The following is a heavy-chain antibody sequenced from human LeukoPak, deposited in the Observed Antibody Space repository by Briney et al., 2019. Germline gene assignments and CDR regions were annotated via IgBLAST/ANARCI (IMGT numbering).Heavy chain of an antibody. V-gene: IGHV3-23*01. CDR1: GFTFSSYG. J-gene: IGHJ6*03. CDR3: ARDYGGSPWGGDYYMDV. D-gene: IGHD1-26*01. CDR2: ISGSGGST. Sequence: GGSLRLSCAASGFTFSSYGMSWVRQAPGKGLEWVSAISGSGGSTYYADSVKGRFTISRDNSKNTLYLQMNSLRAEDTAVYYCARDYGGSPWGGDYYMDVWGKGTTVTVSS.